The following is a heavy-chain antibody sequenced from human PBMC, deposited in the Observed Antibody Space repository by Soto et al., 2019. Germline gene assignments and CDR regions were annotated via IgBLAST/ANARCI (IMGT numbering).Heavy chain of an antibody. J-gene: IGHJ4*02. CDR2: ISYDGSNK. D-gene: IGHD6-13*01. CDR1: GFTFSSYA. V-gene: IGHV3-30-3*01. Sequence: QVQLVESGGGVVQPGRSLRLSCAASGFTFSSYAMHWVRQAPGKGLEWVAVISYDGSNKYYADSVKGRFTISRDNSKNTLYLQMTSLRAEDTAVYYCARDRDNVRQQLVFDYWGQGTLVTVSS. CDR3: ARDRDNVRQQLVFDY.